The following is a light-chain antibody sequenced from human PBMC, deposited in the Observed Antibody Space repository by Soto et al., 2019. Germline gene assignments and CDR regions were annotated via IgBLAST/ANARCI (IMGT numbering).Light chain of an antibody. Sequence: QLVLTQPPSASGTPGQRVTFSCSGSSSNIGSYTVNWYQQPPGTAPKLLIHSGNQRPSGVHDRFPGSQSGSSASLASSGLQSEDEVDYCCAAWDDSLNAVVFGGGTKVTVL. CDR3: AAWDDSLNAVV. J-gene: IGLJ3*02. CDR1: SSNIGSYT. V-gene: IGLV1-44*01. CDR2: SGN.